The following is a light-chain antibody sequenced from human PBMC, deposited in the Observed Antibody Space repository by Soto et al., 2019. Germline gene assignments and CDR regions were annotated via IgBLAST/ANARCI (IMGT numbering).Light chain of an antibody. CDR3: QQYYTYTWT. J-gene: IGKJ1*01. V-gene: IGKV1-16*02. CDR2: ASS. Sequence: DIQMTQSPSSLSSSVGDRVTITCRASQGISYYLAWFQHKPGRDPKSLIYASSSLQSGVPSQFSGSGSGTDCPLTISSLQPEDFATYYCQQYYTYTWTFGQGTKVEIK. CDR1: QGISYY.